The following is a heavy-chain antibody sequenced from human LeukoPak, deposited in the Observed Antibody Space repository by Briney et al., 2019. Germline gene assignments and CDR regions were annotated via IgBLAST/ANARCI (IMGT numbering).Heavy chain of an antibody. CDR3: AFNHDMENWFDP. V-gene: IGHV1-18*01. CDR2: ISAYNGNT. Sequence: ASVKVSCKASGGTFSSYAISWVRQAPGQGLEWMGWISAYNGNTNYAQKLQGRVTMTTDTSTSTAYMELRSLRSDDTAVYYCAFNHDMENWFDPWGQGTLVTVSS. J-gene: IGHJ5*02. D-gene: IGHD3-22*01. CDR1: GGTFSSYA.